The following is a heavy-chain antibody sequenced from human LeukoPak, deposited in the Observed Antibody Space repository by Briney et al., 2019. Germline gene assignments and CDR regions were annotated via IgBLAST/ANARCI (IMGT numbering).Heavy chain of an antibody. CDR3: ARHRRIKIFGVVIPNWFDP. V-gene: IGHV4-39*01. Sequence: PSETLSLTCTVSGGSISSSSYYWGWIRQPPGKGLEWIGSIYYSGSTYYNPSLKSRVTISVDTSKNQFSLKLSSVTAADTAVYYCARHRRIKIFGVVIPNWFDPWGQGTLVTVSS. D-gene: IGHD3-3*01. CDR1: GGSISSSSYY. J-gene: IGHJ5*02. CDR2: IYYSGST.